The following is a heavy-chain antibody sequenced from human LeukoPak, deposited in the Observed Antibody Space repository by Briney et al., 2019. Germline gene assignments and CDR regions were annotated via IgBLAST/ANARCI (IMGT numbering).Heavy chain of an antibody. V-gene: IGHV3-48*03. J-gene: IGHJ4*02. CDR3: ARDSGIAAAGMVY. CDR2: ISSSGSTI. Sequence: GGSLRLSCAASGFTFSSYEMNWVRRAPGKGLEWVSYISSSGSTIYYGDSVKGRFTISRDNAKNSLYLQMNSLRAEDTAVYYCARDSGIAAAGMVYWGQGTLVTVSS. CDR1: GFTFSSYE. D-gene: IGHD6-13*01.